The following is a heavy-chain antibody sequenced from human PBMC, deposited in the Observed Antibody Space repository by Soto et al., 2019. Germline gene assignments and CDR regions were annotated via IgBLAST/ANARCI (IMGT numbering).Heavy chain of an antibody. CDR2: IYYSGST. CDR1: GGSTSSGDSY. CDR3: ARDRTGTRGGAFDI. D-gene: IGHD1-7*01. Sequence: PSETLSLTCTVSGGSTSSGDSYWSWIRQPPGKGLEWIGYIYYSGSTYYNPSLKSRVTISVDTSKNQFSLTLSSVTAADTAVYYCARDRTGTRGGAFDIWGQGTMVTVS. J-gene: IGHJ3*02. V-gene: IGHV4-30-4*01.